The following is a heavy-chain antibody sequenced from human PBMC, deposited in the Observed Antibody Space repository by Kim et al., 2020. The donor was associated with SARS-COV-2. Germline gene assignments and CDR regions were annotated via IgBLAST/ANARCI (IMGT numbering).Heavy chain of an antibody. J-gene: IGHJ4*02. CDR1: GGSISSSSYY. V-gene: IGHV4-39*07. Sequence: SETLSLTCTVSGGSISSSSYYWGWIRQPPGKGLEWIGSIYYSGSTYYNPSLKSRVTISVDTSKNQFSLKLSSVTAADTAVYYCARAREYSGYGPGSHIDYWGQGTLVTVSS. CDR2: IYYSGST. D-gene: IGHD5-12*01. CDR3: ARAREYSGYGPGSHIDY.